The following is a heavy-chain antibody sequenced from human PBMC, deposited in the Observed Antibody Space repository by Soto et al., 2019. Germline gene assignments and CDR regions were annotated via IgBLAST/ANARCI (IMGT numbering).Heavy chain of an antibody. V-gene: IGHV4-59*01. CDR3: AREVSSFGSNHFDS. CDR2: IYYTGTT. D-gene: IGHD3-10*01. CDR1: GTSIRGYY. J-gene: IGHJ4*02. Sequence: PSETLSLTCSVSGTSIRGYYWTWIRQPPGQGLGWIGYIYYTGTTKYNPSLTSRVTISVDTSKNQFSLRLNSVTAADTAVYYCAREVSSFGSNHFDSWGQGALVTVSS.